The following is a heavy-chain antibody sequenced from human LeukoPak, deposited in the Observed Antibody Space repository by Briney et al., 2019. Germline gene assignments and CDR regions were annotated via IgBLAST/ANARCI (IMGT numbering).Heavy chain of an antibody. V-gene: IGHV4-59*11. D-gene: IGHD3-16*02. J-gene: IGHJ4*02. CDR1: GGSISSHY. Sequence: SGTLSLTCTVSGGSISSHYWSWIRQPPGKGLEWIGYIYYSGSTNYNPSLKSRVTISVDTSKNQFSLKLSSVTAADTAVYYCARDHYDYVWGSYHYFDYWGQGTLVTVSS. CDR2: IYYSGST. CDR3: ARDHYDYVWGSYHYFDY.